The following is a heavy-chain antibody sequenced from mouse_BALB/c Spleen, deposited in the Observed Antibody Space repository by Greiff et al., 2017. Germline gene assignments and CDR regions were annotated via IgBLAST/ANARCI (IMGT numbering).Heavy chain of an antibody. Sequence: EVKVVESGGGLVKPGGSLKLSCAASGFTFSSYDMSWVRQSAEKRLEWVAAISSGCSYTYYPDTVTGRFSISRDNAKNTLYLEMSSPRSEDTAMYYCASVGTLDYWGQGTSVTVSS. V-gene: IGHV5-9-4*01. CDR1: GFTFSSYD. D-gene: IGHD3-3*01. J-gene: IGHJ4*01. CDR2: ISSGCSYT. CDR3: ASVGTLDY.